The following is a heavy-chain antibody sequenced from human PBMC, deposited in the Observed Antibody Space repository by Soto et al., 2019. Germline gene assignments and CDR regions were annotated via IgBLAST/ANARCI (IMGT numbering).Heavy chain of an antibody. J-gene: IGHJ4*02. CDR2: INGGGGTT. Sequence: GGSLRLSCAASGVTFSSYAMTWVRQAPGKGLEWVSGINGGGGTTYYADTVKGRFTISRDSSKNTLYLQMNSLRGEDTATYYCAKGSGTSGYSSLDYWGQGTLVTVSS. V-gene: IGHV3-23*01. CDR3: AKGSGTSGYSSLDY. CDR1: GVTFSSYA. D-gene: IGHD3-22*01.